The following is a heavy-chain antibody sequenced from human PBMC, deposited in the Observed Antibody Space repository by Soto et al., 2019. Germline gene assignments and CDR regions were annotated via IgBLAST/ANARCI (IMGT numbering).Heavy chain of an antibody. J-gene: IGHJ6*02. CDR2: IRTKANSYAT. D-gene: IGHD2-15*01. CDR3: TGSLLAYCSGGKRHTDYYYYGMDV. V-gene: IGHV3-73*02. CDR1: GFTFRGSA. Sequence: EVPLVESGGGLVQPGESLKLSCAASGFTFRGSAMHWVRQASGKGLEWVGRIRTKANSYATAYAASVQGRFTISRDDSKSTAYLQMNSLKTEDTAVYYCTGSLLAYCSGGKRHTDYYYYGMDVWGPGTAVTVSS.